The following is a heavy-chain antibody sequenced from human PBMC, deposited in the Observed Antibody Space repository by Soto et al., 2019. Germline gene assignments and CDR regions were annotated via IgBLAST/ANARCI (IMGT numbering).Heavy chain of an antibody. J-gene: IGHJ4*02. Sequence: ASVKVSCKASGYTFTGYYMHWARQAPGQGLEWMGWINPNSGGTNYAQKFQGSVTMTRDTSISTDHMELSRLRSDDTAVYYCTFQVAGHPFGYWGQGTLATASS. CDR3: TFQVAGHPFGY. CDR2: INPNSGGT. CDR1: GYTFTGYY. D-gene: IGHD6-19*01. V-gene: IGHV1-2*02.